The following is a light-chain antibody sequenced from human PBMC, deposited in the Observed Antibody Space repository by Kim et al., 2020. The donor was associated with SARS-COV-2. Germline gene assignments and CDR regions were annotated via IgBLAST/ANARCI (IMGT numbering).Light chain of an antibody. CDR2: GNS. Sequence: QRVTISCTGSSSNSGAGYDVHWYQQHPGTAPKPLIYGNSNRPSGVPDRFSGSKSGTSASLAITGLQAEDEADYYGQSYDSSLSGVVFGGGTQLTVL. V-gene: IGLV1-40*01. J-gene: IGLJ2*01. CDR1: SSNSGAGYD. CDR3: QSYDSSLSGVV.